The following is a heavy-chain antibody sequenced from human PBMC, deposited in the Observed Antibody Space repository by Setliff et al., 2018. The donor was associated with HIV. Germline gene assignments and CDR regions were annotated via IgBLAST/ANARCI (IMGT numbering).Heavy chain of an antibody. V-gene: IGHV1-18*01. Sequence: GASVKVSCKASGYTFTSYGISWVRQAPGQGLEWMGWISAYNGNANYAQKLQGRVIMTTDTSTSTAYMELRSLRSDDTAVYYCARISEEKQWFSGDSDYWGQGTLVTVSS. J-gene: IGHJ4*02. CDR2: ISAYNGNA. CDR1: GYTFTSYG. D-gene: IGHD6-19*01. CDR3: ARISEEKQWFSGDSDY.